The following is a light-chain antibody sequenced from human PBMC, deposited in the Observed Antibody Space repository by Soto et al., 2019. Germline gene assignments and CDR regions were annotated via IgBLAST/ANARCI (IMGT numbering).Light chain of an antibody. CDR2: GVT. CDR3: SSYAGRSMYV. J-gene: IGLJ1*01. CDR1: SSDVGTYDY. Sequence: QSVLTQPPSVSGSPGQSVTISCSGTSSDVGTYDYVSWYQQYPGKAPKLLIYGVTRRPSGVPDRFSGSKSGNTAALTVSGLQAEDEAYYYCSSYAGRSMYVFGTGTKVTVL. V-gene: IGLV2-8*01.